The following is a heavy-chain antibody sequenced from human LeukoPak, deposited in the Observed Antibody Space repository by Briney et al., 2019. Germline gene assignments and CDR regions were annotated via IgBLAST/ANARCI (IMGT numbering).Heavy chain of an antibody. J-gene: IGHJ4*02. V-gene: IGHV1-69*13. CDR3: ARVPSAAGYYFDY. CDR2: IIPIFGTA. D-gene: IGHD6-13*01. CDR1: GGTFRSYA. Sequence: GASVKVSCKASGGTFRSYAISWVRQALGQGLEWMGGIIPIFGTANYAQKFQGRVTITADESTSTAYMELSSLRSEDTAVYYCARVPSAAGYYFDYWGRGTLVTVSS.